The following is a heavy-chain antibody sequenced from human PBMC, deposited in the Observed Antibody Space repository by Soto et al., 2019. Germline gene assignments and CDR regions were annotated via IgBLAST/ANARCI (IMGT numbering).Heavy chain of an antibody. CDR2: IRGSGGST. Sequence: GESLKISCAASGFTFSSYAMSWVRQAPGKGLEWVSAIRGSGGSTYYADSVKGRFTISRDNSKNTLYLQMNSLRAEDTAVYYCAKTEAPVDYDDSSGYFDYWGQGTLVTVSS. D-gene: IGHD3-22*01. CDR3: AKTEAPVDYDDSSGYFDY. J-gene: IGHJ4*02. CDR1: GFTFSSYA. V-gene: IGHV3-23*01.